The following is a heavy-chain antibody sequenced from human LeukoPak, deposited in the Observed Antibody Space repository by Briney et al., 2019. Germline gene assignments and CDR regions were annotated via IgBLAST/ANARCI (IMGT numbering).Heavy chain of an antibody. CDR2: ISGSGAST. J-gene: IGHJ4*02. V-gene: IGHV3-23*01. D-gene: IGHD1-26*01. CDR3: AKDVGKWESLHFFDY. CDR1: GLTFSTNA. Sequence: GGSLRLSCLTSGLTFSTNAMSWVRQAPGKGLEWISGISGSGASTYYADSVTGRFTISRDNSRNTLYLQMNSLRGDDTAVYYCAKDVGKWESLHFFDYWGQGTLVTVSS.